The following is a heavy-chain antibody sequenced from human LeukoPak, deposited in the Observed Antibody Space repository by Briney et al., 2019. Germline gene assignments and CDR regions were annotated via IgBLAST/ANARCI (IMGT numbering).Heavy chain of an antibody. CDR1: GGSVSGSGYY. CDR2: IYYSGST. J-gene: IGHJ4*02. V-gene: IGHV4-61*08. D-gene: IGHD6-13*01. Sequence: SETLSLTCTVSGGSVSGSGYYWSWIRQPPGKGLEWIGYIYYSGSTNYNPSLKSRVTISVDTSKNQFSLKLSSVTAADTAVYYCARGTAGYSSSWSNFDYWGQGTLVTVSS. CDR3: ARGTAGYSSSWSNFDY.